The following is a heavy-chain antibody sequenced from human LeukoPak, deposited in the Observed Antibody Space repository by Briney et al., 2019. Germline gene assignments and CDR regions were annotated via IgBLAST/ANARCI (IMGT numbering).Heavy chain of an antibody. CDR3: AGAHSYGFFEF. J-gene: IGHJ4*02. D-gene: IGHD5-18*01. Sequence: PGGSLHLSFAASGFPVSSKYMTWGRQAPGKGLEWVSVVYSGVATYYANSVKGRFTISRDNSQNTLFLQMSSLSVEDTAVYYCAGAHSYGFFEFWGQGTLVIVSS. V-gene: IGHV3-53*01. CDR2: VYSGVAT. CDR1: GFPVSSKY.